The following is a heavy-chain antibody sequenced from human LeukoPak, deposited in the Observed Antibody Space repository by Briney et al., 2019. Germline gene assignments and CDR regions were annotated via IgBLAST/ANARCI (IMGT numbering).Heavy chain of an antibody. V-gene: IGHV3-21*05. J-gene: IGHJ4*02. CDR3: ARDTFQPGLIDS. CDR2: INTDSSDI. D-gene: IGHD2-2*01. CDR1: GFTFSRYA. Sequence: GGSLRLSCAASGFTFSRYAMNWVRQAPGKGLEWVSYINTDSSDIHYTDSVKGRFTISRDNARNTLYLQLSSLRAEDSAVYYCARDTFQPGLIDSWGQGTLVTVSS.